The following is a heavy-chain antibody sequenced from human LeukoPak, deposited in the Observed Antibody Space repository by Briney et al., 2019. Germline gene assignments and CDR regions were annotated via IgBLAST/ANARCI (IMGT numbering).Heavy chain of an antibody. V-gene: IGHV4-34*01. CDR3: ARESTDIVVVPAAPDAFDI. J-gene: IGHJ3*02. CDR2: INHSGST. D-gene: IGHD2-2*01. CDR1: GGSFSGYY. Sequence: PSETLSLTCAVYGGSFSGYYWSWIRQPPGKGLEWIGEINHSGSTNYNPSLKSRVTISVDTSKNQFSPKLSSVTAADTAVYYCARESTDIVVVPAAPDAFDIWGQGTMVTVSS.